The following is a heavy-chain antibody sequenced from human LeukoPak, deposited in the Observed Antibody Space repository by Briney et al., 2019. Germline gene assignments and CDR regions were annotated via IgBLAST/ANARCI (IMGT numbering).Heavy chain of an antibody. CDR1: GFTFSSYA. CDR3: AKLVSFTIFGVVDTTDY. J-gene: IGHJ4*02. CDR2: ISGSGGST. V-gene: IGHV3-23*01. Sequence: GGSLRLSCAASGFTFSSYAMSWVRQAPGKGLEWVSAISGSGGSTYYADSVKGRFTISRDNSKNTLYLQMNSLRAEDTAVYYCAKLVSFTIFGVVDTTDYWGQGTLVTASS. D-gene: IGHD3-3*01.